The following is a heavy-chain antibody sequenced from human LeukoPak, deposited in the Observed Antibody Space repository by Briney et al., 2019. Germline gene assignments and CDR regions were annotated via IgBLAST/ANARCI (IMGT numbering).Heavy chain of an antibody. J-gene: IGHJ4*03. CDR1: GFTFSSYS. CDR3: ARDQGSTAMDTFDY. V-gene: IGHV3-21*01. CDR2: ISSSSSYI. D-gene: IGHD5-18*01. Sequence: PGGSLRLSCAASGFTFSSYSMNWVRQAPGKGLEWVSSISSSSSYIYYADSVKGRFTISRDNAKNSLYLQMNSLRAEDTAVYYCARDQGSTAMDTFDYWGQGTTVTVSS.